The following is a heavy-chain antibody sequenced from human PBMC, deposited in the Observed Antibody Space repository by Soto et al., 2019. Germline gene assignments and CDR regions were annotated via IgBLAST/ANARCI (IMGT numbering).Heavy chain of an antibody. J-gene: IGHJ3*02. CDR1: GFTFSSYG. Sequence: QVQLVESGGGVVQPGRSLRLSCAASGFTFSSYGMHWVRQAPGKGLEWVAVIWYDGSNKYYADSVKGRFTISRDNSKSTRYLQMNSLRAEDTAVYYCARGNTAMGNAFDIWGQGTMVTVSS. V-gene: IGHV3-33*01. CDR2: IWYDGSNK. CDR3: ARGNTAMGNAFDI. D-gene: IGHD5-18*01.